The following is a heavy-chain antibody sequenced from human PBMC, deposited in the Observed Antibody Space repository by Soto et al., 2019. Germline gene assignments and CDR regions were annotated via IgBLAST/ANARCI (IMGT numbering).Heavy chain of an antibody. J-gene: IGHJ6*04. D-gene: IGHD2-2*01. CDR1: GDTFSSYA. CDR3: ARDGYQSPLYRSYYYGIDV. V-gene: IGHV1-69*13. Sequence: GASVKVSCKTSGDTFSSYAISWVRQAPGQGPEWMGGIVPILASANYARKFQGRVTITADDSTSTAYMELSSLRSEDTAVYYCARDGYQSPLYRSYYYGIDVWGKGTTVTVSS. CDR2: IVPILASA.